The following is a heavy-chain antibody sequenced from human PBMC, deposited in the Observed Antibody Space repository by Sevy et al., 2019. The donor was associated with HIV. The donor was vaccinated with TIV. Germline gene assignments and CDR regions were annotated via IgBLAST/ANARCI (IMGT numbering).Heavy chain of an antibody. CDR3: AFTKGVFGVVMTSFFFDF. J-gene: IGHJ4*02. Sequence: ASVKVSCKASGYTFTSYGIAWVRQAPGQGLEWMGWISAYNGNTNYAREFQGRLTMTTDTSTTTVYMDLRSMRSDDTAVYYCAFTKGVFGVVMTSFFFDFWGQGTPVTVSS. V-gene: IGHV1-18*01. CDR2: ISAYNGNT. CDR1: GYTFTSYG. D-gene: IGHD3-3*01.